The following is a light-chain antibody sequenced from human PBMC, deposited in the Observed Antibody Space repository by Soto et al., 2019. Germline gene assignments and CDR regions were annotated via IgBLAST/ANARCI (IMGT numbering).Light chain of an antibody. CDR2: NDN. V-gene: IGLV1-51*01. CDR3: GTWDNSLSTVL. CDR1: MSNIGTNF. J-gene: IGLJ2*01. Sequence: QSVLTQPPSVSAAPGQNVTISCSGRMSNIGTNFVSWYQQLPGTAPKLLIYNDNKRPSGIPDRFSGSKSGTSATLGITGLLTGDEADYSCGTWDNSLSTVLFGGGTKLTVL.